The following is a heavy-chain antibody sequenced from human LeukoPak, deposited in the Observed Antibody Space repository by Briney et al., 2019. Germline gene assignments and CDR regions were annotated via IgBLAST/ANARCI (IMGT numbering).Heavy chain of an antibody. D-gene: IGHD3-3*01. CDR3: ARETGFGVVTN. CDR1: GDSVSSNGAS. CDR2: TYYRSKWYN. V-gene: IGHV6-1*01. Sequence: SQTLSPTSDISGDSVSSNGASWTWIRQSPSRGLEWLGRTYYRSKWYNDYAVSVKSRISINPDTSKNQFSLQMNSVTPEDTAVYYCARETGFGVVTNWGQGILVTVSS. J-gene: IGHJ4*01.